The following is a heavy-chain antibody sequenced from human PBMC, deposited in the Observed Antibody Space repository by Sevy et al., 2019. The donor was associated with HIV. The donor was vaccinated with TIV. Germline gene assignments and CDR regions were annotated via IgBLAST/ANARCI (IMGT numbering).Heavy chain of an antibody. J-gene: IGHJ3*02. CDR2: IKQDGSEK. D-gene: IGHD1-26*01. Sequence: GGSLRLSCAASGFTFSSYWMSRVRQAPGKGLEWVANIKQDGSEKYYVDSVKGRFTISRDNAKNSLYLQMNSLRAEDTAVYYCARERGISFIVGATTGAFDIWGQGTMVTVSS. CDR3: ARERGISFIVGATTGAFDI. V-gene: IGHV3-7*01. CDR1: GFTFSSYW.